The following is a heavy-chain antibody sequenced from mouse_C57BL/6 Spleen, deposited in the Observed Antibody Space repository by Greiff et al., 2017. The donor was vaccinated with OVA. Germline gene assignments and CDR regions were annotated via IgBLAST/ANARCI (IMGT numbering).Heavy chain of an antibody. CDR2: IHPNSGST. Sequence: QVQLQQPGAELVKPGASVKLSCKASGYTFTSYWMHWVKQRPGQGLEWIGMIHPNSGSTNYNEKFKSKATLTVDKSSSTAYMHLSSLTSEDSAVDYCARTGGNYVDFDYWGQGTTLTVSS. D-gene: IGHD2-1*01. V-gene: IGHV1-64*01. J-gene: IGHJ2*01. CDR1: GYTFTSYW. CDR3: ARTGGNYVDFDY.